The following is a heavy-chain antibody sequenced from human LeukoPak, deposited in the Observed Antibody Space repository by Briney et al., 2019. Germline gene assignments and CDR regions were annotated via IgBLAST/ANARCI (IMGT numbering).Heavy chain of an antibody. CDR2: IYYSGST. V-gene: IGHV4-59*01. CDR1: GGSISSYY. J-gene: IGHJ3*02. Sequence: SETLSLTCTVSGGSISSYYWSWIRQPPGKGLEWIGYIYYSGSTNYNPSLKGRVTISVDTSKNQFSLKLSSVTAADTAVYYCARDTTPGAVTPGAFDIWGQGTMVTVSS. D-gene: IGHD4-17*01. CDR3: ARDTTPGAVTPGAFDI.